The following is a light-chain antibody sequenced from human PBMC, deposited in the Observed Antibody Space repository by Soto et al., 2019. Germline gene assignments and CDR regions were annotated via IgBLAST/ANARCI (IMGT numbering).Light chain of an antibody. J-gene: IGKJ5*01. Sequence: EIVITNDQATLSVSPGERATISCRASQSVSSNLAWYQQKPGQAPRLLIYDASTRATGVPVRFSGSGSGTEFTLTISSLQSEDFAVYYCQQQDYWLPITFGQGTRLEI. CDR3: QQQDYWLPIT. CDR2: DAS. CDR1: QSVSSN. V-gene: IGKV3-15*01.